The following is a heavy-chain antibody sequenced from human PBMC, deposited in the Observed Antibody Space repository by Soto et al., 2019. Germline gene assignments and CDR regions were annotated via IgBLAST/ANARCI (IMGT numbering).Heavy chain of an antibody. J-gene: IGHJ3*02. V-gene: IGHV3-30-3*01. D-gene: IGHD6-13*01. CDR1: GFTFSNYA. CDR3: AIIATSGGGDAFDI. CDR2: ILSDVINK. Sequence: QVQLVESGGGVVQPGRSLRLSCAASGFTFSNYAMHWVRQAPGKGLEWVAAILSDVINKYSADSVKGRFTISRDNSKNTLYLQMNSPRPEDTAVYYCAIIATSGGGDAFDIWGQGTMVTVSS.